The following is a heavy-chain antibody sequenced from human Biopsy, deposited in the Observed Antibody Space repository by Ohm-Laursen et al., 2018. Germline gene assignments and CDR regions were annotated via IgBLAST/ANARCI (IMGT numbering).Heavy chain of an antibody. D-gene: IGHD3-9*01. CDR1: GYTFAGYH. J-gene: IGHJ6*02. V-gene: IGHV1-2*02. CDR3: ARVPAYPSIDGYYGLDL. CDR2: INPNSGNA. Sequence: ALVKVSCNASGYTFAGYHLHWVRQAPGHGLEWMGWINPNSGNAYYAQSFQGRLTVTRDTSISTAYMELTSLTFDDTAIYYCARVPAYPSIDGYYGLDLWGQGTTVTVSS.